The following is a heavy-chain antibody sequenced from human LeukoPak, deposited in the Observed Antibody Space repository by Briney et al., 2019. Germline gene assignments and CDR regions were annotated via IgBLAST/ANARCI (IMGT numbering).Heavy chain of an antibody. Sequence: ASVKVSCKASGYTFTGYYMHWVRQAPGQGLEWMGWINPNSGGTNYAQKFQGRVTITADESTSTVYMELSSLRSEDTAVYYCAMTPRTYYYYMDVWGKGTTVTISS. J-gene: IGHJ6*03. CDR1: GYTFTGYY. CDR2: INPNSGGT. CDR3: AMTPRTYYYYMDV. V-gene: IGHV1-2*02. D-gene: IGHD1-14*01.